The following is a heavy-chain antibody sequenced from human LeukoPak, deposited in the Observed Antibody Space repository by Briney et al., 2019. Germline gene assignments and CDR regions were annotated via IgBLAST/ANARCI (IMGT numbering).Heavy chain of an antibody. V-gene: IGHV3-30*18. CDR1: GFTFSSYG. CDR3: AKESPETRELDY. CDR2: ISYDGSNK. J-gene: IGHJ4*02. D-gene: IGHD1-14*01. Sequence: GRSLRLSCAASGFTFSSYGMHWVRQAPGKGLEWVAVISYDGSNKYYADSVKGRFTISRDNSKNTLYLQMNSLRAEDTAVYYCAKESPETRELDYWGQGTLVTVSS.